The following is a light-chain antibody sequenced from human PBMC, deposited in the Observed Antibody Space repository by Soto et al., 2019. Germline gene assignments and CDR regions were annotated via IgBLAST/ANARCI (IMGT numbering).Light chain of an antibody. V-gene: IGLV2-14*03. CDR3: SSYTITNTLI. J-gene: IGLJ2*01. CDR1: NSDVATYNY. CDR2: DVS. Sequence: QSALTQPASVSGSPGQSITISCTGSNSDVATYNYVSWHQQQPGKAPKLVIYDVSNRPSGVSNRFSGSKSGNTASLTISGLQAEDEADYYCSSYTITNTLIFGGGTKLTVL.